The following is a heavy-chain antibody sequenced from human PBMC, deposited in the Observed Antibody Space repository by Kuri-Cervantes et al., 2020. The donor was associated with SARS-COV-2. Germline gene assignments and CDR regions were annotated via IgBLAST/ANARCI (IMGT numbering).Heavy chain of an antibody. CDR1: GYTFTNYF. V-gene: IGHV1-46*01. CDR3: VKDVVSTFCAWGNCYISSYMDV. CDR2: IDPSGGST. D-gene: IGHD2-2*02. J-gene: IGHJ6*03. Sequence: ASVKVSCKASGYTFTNYFMHWVRQAPGQGLEWMGIIDPSGGSTNYAQNFQGRVTMTRDTSTSTVYMELSSLRSDDTAVYFCVKDVVSTFCAWGNCYISSYMDVWGRGTTVTVSS.